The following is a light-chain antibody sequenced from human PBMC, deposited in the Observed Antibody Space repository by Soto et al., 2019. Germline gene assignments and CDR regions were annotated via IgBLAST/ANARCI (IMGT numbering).Light chain of an antibody. J-gene: IGLJ2*01. Sequence: QSVLTQPPSVSGAPGQRVTISCTGSSSNIGAGHDVHWYRQLPGTPPKLLIYGDNNRPSGVPDRFSGSKSGTSAPLAITGLQAEDEADYYCQSYDSSLSGSVFGGGTQLTVL. V-gene: IGLV1-40*01. CDR1: SSNIGAGHD. CDR2: GDN. CDR3: QSYDSSLSGSV.